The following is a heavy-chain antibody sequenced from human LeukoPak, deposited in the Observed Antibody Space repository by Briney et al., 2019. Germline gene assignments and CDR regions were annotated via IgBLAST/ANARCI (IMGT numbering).Heavy chain of an antibody. CDR2: IYHSGST. CDR3: ASQPIHSGWYRRGLDY. CDR1: GGSISSSNW. Sequence: PSETLSLTCAVSGGSISSSNWWSWVRPPPGKGLEWIGEIYHSGSTNYNPSLKSRVTISVDKSKNQFSLKLSSVTAANTAVYYCASQPIHSGWYRRGLDYWGQGTLVTVSS. J-gene: IGHJ4*02. V-gene: IGHV4-4*02. D-gene: IGHD6-19*01.